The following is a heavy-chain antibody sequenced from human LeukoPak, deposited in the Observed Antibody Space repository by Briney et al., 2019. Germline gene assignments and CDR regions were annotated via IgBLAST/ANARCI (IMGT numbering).Heavy chain of an antibody. Sequence: KPSETLSLTCTVSGGSISGYYWSWIRQPPGKGLEWIGYIYHNGGTNYNPSVQGRLTISVDTSKNPFSLKLNSVTAADTAVYYCARHLRAVARRRYFDYWGEGTQVTVSS. J-gene: IGHJ4*02. V-gene: IGHV4-59*08. CDR2: IYHNGGT. D-gene: IGHD6-19*01. CDR3: ARHLRAVARRRYFDY. CDR1: GGSISGYY.